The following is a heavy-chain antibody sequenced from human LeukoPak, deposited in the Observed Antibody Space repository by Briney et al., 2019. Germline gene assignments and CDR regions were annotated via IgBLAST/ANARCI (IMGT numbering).Heavy chain of an antibody. Sequence: GGSLRLSCAASGFTLNDYGMSWVRQAPGKGLEWVSGINWNGDTTSYADSVKGRFTISRDNARNFLYLQMNSLRAEATALYYCARDFVAVSGTGNYWGQGTLVTVSS. CDR3: ARDFVAVSGTGNY. V-gene: IGHV3-20*04. CDR2: INWNGDTT. J-gene: IGHJ4*02. D-gene: IGHD6-19*01. CDR1: GFTLNDYG.